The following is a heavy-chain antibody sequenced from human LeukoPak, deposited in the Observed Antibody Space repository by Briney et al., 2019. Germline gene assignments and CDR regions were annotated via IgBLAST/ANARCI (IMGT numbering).Heavy chain of an antibody. CDR1: GGSFSDYY. CDR3: ARVGYNYGSSGYKYFFDY. Sequence: SETLSLTCTVSGGSFSDYYWSWIRQPPGKGLEWIGYIYYSGSTNYNPSLKSRVTISVDTSKNQFSLKLSSVTAADTAVYYCARVGYNYGSSGYKYFFDYWGQGTLVTVSS. D-gene: IGHD3-22*01. CDR2: IYYSGST. J-gene: IGHJ4*02. V-gene: IGHV4-59*01.